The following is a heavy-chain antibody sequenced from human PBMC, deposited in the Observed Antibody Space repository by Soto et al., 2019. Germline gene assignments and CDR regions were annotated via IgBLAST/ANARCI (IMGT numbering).Heavy chain of an antibody. CDR3: ASGSSLEPLYDILTGYSEASYYYYGMDV. D-gene: IGHD3-9*01. CDR1: GGTFSSYA. CDR2: IIPIFGTA. V-gene: IGHV1-69*01. Sequence: QVQLVQSGAEVKKPGSSVKVSCKASGGTFSSYAISWVRQAPGQGLEWMGGIIPIFGTANYAQKFQGRVTITADESTSTAYLERSSLRSEDTAVYYCASGSSLEPLYDILTGYSEASYYYYGMDVWGQGTTVTVSS. J-gene: IGHJ6*02.